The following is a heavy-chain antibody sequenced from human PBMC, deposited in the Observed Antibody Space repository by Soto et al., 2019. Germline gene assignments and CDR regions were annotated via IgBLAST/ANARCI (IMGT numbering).Heavy chain of an antibody. Sequence: SETLSLTCTVSGGSVSSGSYYWSWIRQPPGKEMERIGYIYKSGSTNYNTSLKSRVTISVDTSKNQFSLKLSSVTAADTAVYYCARAPRGNYGYPSYFDYWGQGTLVTVSS. CDR1: GGSVSSGSYY. CDR2: IYKSGST. J-gene: IGHJ4*02. D-gene: IGHD3-10*01. CDR3: ARAPRGNYGYPSYFDY. V-gene: IGHV4-61*01.